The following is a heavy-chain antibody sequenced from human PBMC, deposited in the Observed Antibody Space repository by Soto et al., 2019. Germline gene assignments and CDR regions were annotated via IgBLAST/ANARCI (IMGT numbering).Heavy chain of an antibody. CDR2: IYWDDDK. D-gene: IGHD1-20*01. J-gene: IGHJ4*02. CDR1: GFSLSTSGVG. V-gene: IGHV2-5*02. Sequence: QITLKESGPTLVKPTQTLTVTCTFSGFSLSTSGVGVGWIRQPPGKAPECLALIYWDDDKRYNPSLRIRLTISKDPSRNQVVLTTTNVDPMDIATYYCAHRGGGYNWNAGDFDYWGQGTLITVSS. CDR3: AHRGGGYNWNAGDFDY.